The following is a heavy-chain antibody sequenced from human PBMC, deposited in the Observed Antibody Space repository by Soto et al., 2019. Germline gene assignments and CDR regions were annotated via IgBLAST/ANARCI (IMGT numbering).Heavy chain of an antibody. V-gene: IGHV3-7*03. J-gene: IGHJ4*02. Sequence: GGSLRLSCEVSGFTFSNFWMTWVRQAPGKGLEWVAKIKKDGSEKNFVDSVKGRFTISRDNAKNSLYRQMNSLRAEDTAVYYCTTGGLLTLRYWGQGALVTVSS. D-gene: IGHD3-10*01. CDR3: TTGGLLTLRY. CDR1: GFTFSNFW. CDR2: IKKDGSEK.